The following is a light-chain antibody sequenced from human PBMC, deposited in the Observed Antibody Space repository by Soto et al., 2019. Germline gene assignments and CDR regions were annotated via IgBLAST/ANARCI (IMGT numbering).Light chain of an antibody. CDR3: HQYNNWWT. V-gene: IGKV3-15*01. CDR2: GAS. CDR1: QTVSTS. J-gene: IGKJ1*01. Sequence: EIVLTQSPATLSVSPCEIATLSCSASQTVSTSLAWYQQKPGRAPRLLIYGASTRASGVPARFSGSGSGTEFTLTISSLQSEDSAVYYCHQYNNWWTFGQGTKVDIK.